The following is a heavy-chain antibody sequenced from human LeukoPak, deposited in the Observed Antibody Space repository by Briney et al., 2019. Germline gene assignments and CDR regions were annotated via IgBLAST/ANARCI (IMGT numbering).Heavy chain of an antibody. CDR1: GGTFSSYA. Sequence: ASVKVSCKASGGTFSSYAISWVRQARGQGLEWMGGIIPIFGTANYAQKFQGRVTITTDESTSTAYMELSSLRSEDTAVYYCARGIAARLRGWGYFDYWGQGTLVTVSS. CDR3: ARGIAARLRGWGYFDY. CDR2: IIPIFGTA. J-gene: IGHJ4*02. D-gene: IGHD6-6*01. V-gene: IGHV1-69*05.